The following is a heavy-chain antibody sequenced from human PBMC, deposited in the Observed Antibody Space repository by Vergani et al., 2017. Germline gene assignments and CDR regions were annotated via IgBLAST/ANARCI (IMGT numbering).Heavy chain of an antibody. V-gene: IGHV4-39*01. J-gene: IGHJ4*02. D-gene: IGHD3-3*01. CDR3: ARGRGRYYDFWSGYYGGFDY. CDR2: IYYSGST. Sequence: QLQLQESGPGLVKPSETLSLTCTVSGGSISSSSYYWGWIRQPPGKGLEWIGSIYYSGSTYYNPSLKSRVTISVDTSKNQFSLKPSSVTAADTAVYYCARGRGRYYDFWSGYYGGFDYWGQGTLVTVSS. CDR1: GGSISSSSYY.